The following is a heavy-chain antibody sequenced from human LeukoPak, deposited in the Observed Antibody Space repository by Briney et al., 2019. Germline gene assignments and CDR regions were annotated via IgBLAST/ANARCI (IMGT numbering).Heavy chain of an antibody. CDR1: GGSFSGYY. V-gene: IGHV4-34*01. CDR3: ARLRSWSSSGPLDY. J-gene: IGHJ4*02. D-gene: IGHD3-10*01. Sequence: SETLSLTCAVYGGSFSGYYWSWIRQPPGKGLEWIGEINHSGSTNYNPSLKSRVTISVDTSKNQFSLKLSPVTAADTAVYYCARLRSWSSSGPLDYWGQGILVTVSS. CDR2: INHSGST.